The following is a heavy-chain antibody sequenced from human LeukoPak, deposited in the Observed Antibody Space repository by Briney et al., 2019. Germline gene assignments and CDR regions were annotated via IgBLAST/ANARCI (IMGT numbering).Heavy chain of an antibody. V-gene: IGHV5-51*01. Sequence: PGESLKISCEGSGYIFSNYYIAWVRQMPGKGLEWMGIIYPGDSDTRYSPSFQGQVTISADKSISTAYLQWSSLKATDTAMYYCASTVVPAAMPFYGMDVWGQGTTGTVSS. CDR1: GYIFSNYY. J-gene: IGHJ6*02. D-gene: IGHD2-2*01. CDR2: IYPGDSDT. CDR3: ASTVVPAAMPFYGMDV.